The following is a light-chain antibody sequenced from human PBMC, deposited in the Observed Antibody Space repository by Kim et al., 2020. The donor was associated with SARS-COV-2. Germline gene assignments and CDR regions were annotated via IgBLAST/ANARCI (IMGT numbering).Light chain of an antibody. V-gene: IGKV1-33*01. CDR3: QQYHHDPYT. CDR1: QDISNY. Sequence: DIQMTQSPSSLSASVGDRVTITCRASQDISNYLNWYQQKPGTAPKLLTYDVADMETGVPSRFSGSGSGTDFTFTISSLQPEDIATYYCQQYHHDPYTFGQGTKVDIK. J-gene: IGKJ2*01. CDR2: DVA.